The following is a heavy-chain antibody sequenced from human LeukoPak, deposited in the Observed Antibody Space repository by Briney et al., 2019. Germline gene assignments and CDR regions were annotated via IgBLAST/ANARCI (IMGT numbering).Heavy chain of an antibody. V-gene: IGHV3-23*01. D-gene: IGHD2-2*01. CDR1: GFTFSSYA. Sequence: GGSLRLSCAASGFTFSSYAMSWVRQAPGKGLEWVSAISGSGGSTCYADSVKGRFTISRDNSKNTLYLQMNSLRAEDTAVYYCATGIVVVPAAISYFDYWGQGTLVTVSS. CDR2: ISGSGGST. J-gene: IGHJ4*02. CDR3: ATGIVVVPAAISYFDY.